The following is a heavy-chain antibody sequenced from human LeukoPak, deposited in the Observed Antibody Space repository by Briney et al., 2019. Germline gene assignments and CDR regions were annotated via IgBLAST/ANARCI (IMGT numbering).Heavy chain of an antibody. V-gene: IGHV4-59*01. CDR1: GGSISSYY. CDR3: AREGLLCGGDCYRDAFDI. J-gene: IGHJ3*02. Sequence: SETLSLTCTVSGGSISSYYWSWIRQPPGKGLKWIGYMYYSGITNYNPSLKSRVTISVDTSKNQFSLQLSSVTAADTAVCYCAREGLLCGGDCYRDAFDIWGQGTMVTVSS. D-gene: IGHD2-21*02. CDR2: MYYSGIT.